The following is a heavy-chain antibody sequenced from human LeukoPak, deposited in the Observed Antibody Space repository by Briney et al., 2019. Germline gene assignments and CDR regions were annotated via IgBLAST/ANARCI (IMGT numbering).Heavy chain of an antibody. D-gene: IGHD2-2*01. Sequence: GASVKVSCKASGGTFSSYAISWVRQAPGQGLEWMGGIIPIFGTANYAQKFQCRVTITTDESTSTAYMELSSLRSEDTAVYYCARSTPARYQLLYNWFDPWGQGTLVTVSS. J-gene: IGHJ5*02. V-gene: IGHV1-69*05. CDR1: GGTFSSYA. CDR3: ARSTPARYQLLYNWFDP. CDR2: IIPIFGTA.